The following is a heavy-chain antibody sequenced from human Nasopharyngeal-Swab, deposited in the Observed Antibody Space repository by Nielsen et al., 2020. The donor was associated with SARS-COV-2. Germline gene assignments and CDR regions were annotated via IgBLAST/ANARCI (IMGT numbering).Heavy chain of an antibody. V-gene: IGHV2-5*02. CDR1: AFSLSTSVVG. J-gene: IGHJ4*02. D-gene: IGHD3-3*01. CDR3: SHRQANFWSGYYCY. CDR2: IYCDDDK. Sequence: SGPTLVNPTQPLTLPSTFSAFSLSTSVVGVGWIRQPPGKALEWLALIYCDDDKRYSPSLKSRLTLTNYTSTNQVVLTMTNMDPVDTATYYCSHRQANFWSGYYCYWGQGTLVTVSS.